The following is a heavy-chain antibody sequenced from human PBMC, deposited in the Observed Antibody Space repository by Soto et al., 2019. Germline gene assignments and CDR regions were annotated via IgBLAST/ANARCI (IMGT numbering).Heavy chain of an antibody. J-gene: IGHJ4*02. D-gene: IGHD6-19*01. CDR3: ARDLAVAGMSFDY. CDR2: ISSSGGTI. CDR1: GFTFSSYD. Sequence: EVQLVESGGGLVKPGGSLRLSCAASGFTFSSYDMNWVRRAPGKGLEWVSFISSSGGTIYYTDSVKGRFTISRDNAKNSLYLQMNSLRDEDTAVYYCARDLAVAGMSFDYWGQGALVTVSS. V-gene: IGHV3-48*02.